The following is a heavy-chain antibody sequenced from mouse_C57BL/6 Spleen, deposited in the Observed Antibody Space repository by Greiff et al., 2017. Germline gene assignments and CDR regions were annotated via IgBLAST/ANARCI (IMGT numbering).Heavy chain of an antibody. CDR3: ARDRPHYDGKGDYYAMDY. Sequence: EVQGVESGGGLVKPGGSLKLSCAASGFTFSSYAMSWVRQTPEKRLEWVATISDGGSYTYYPDNVKGRFTISRDNAKNNLYLQMSHLKSEDTAMYYCARDRPHYDGKGDYYAMDYWGQGTSVTVSS. V-gene: IGHV5-4*01. D-gene: IGHD2-3*01. CDR2: ISDGGSYT. CDR1: GFTFSSYA. J-gene: IGHJ4*01.